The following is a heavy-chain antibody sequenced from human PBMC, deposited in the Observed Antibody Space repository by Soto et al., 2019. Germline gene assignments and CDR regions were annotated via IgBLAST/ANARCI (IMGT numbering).Heavy chain of an antibody. CDR3: ARGYGYNIDR. J-gene: IGHJ5*02. CDR2: ISTGTDG. Sequence: GSLRLACAASEXTFSNHAMAWVRKAPGTGLEWVSNISTGTDGYYGDSVKGRFSTSRDNPMDTVYTKINSLRVEDPAMYYCARGYGYNIDRWGQGTEVTVSS. CDR1: EXTFSNHA. D-gene: IGHD5-18*01. V-gene: IGHV3-23*01.